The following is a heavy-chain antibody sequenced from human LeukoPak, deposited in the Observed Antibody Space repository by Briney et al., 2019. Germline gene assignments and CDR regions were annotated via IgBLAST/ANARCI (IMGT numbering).Heavy chain of an antibody. CDR2: ISSNGIST. Sequence: GGSLRLSCSASGFTFSGYAMQWVRQAPGKGLECVSAISSNGISTYYADSVKGRFTISRDDSKHTLFLQMSSLRAEDTAVYYCVSRYAIFGTAFDFWGQGTLVTVSS. D-gene: IGHD2-8*01. J-gene: IGHJ4*02. V-gene: IGHV3-64D*06. CDR1: GFTFSGYA. CDR3: VSRYAIFGTAFDF.